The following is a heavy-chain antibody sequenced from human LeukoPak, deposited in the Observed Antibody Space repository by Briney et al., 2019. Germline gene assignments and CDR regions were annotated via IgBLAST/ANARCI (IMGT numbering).Heavy chain of an antibody. CDR2: INPSGGST. V-gene: IGHV1-46*01. J-gene: IGHJ5*02. CDR3: ASLFSSGPLGGP. Sequence: ASVKVSCKASGYTFTSCYMHWVRQAPGQGLEWMGIINPSGGSTSYAQKFQGRVTMTRDTSTSTVYMELSSLRSEDTAVYYCASLFSSGPLGGPWGQGTLVTVSS. CDR1: GYTFTSCY. D-gene: IGHD3-22*01.